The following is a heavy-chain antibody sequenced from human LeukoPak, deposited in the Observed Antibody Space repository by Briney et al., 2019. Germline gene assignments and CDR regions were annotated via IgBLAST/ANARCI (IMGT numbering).Heavy chain of an antibody. J-gene: IGHJ4*02. V-gene: IGHV3-21*04. D-gene: IGHD6-13*01. Sequence: GGSLRLSCAPSGFNFTNYNMNWVRQAPGKGLEWVSSIHSSSGSIYYADSLKGRFTISRDNAKNSLYLQMNSLRAEDTAVYYCARDLGQQLVPTYFDYWGQGTLVTVSS. CDR3: ARDLGQQLVPTYFDY. CDR2: IHSSSGSI. CDR1: GFNFTNYN.